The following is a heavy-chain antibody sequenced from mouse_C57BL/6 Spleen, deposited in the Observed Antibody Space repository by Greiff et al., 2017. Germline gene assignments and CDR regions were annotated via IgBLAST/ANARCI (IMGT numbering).Heavy chain of an antibody. CDR1: GFTFSDYY. CDR2: INYDGSST. CDR3: ARGGYSNCLDY. D-gene: IGHD2-5*01. J-gene: IGHJ2*01. V-gene: IGHV5-16*01. Sequence: EVKVVESEGGLVQPGSSMKLSCTASGFTFSDYYMAWVRQVPEKGLEWVANINYDGSSTYYLDSLKSRFIISRDNAKNILYLQMSSLKSEDTATYYCARGGYSNCLDYWGQGTTLTVSS.